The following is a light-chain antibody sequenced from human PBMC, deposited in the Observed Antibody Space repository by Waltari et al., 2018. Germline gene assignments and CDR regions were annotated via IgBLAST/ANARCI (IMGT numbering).Light chain of an antibody. CDR2: RNN. V-gene: IGLV1-47*01. Sequence: QSVLTQPPSASGTPGQRVTIPCSGSSSNIGSNSVYWYQQLPGTATKLLIYRNNQRPSGVPDRFAGSKSGTSASLAISGLRSEDEADYYCAAWDDSLSGWVFGGGTKLTVL. CDR3: AAWDDSLSGWV. J-gene: IGLJ3*02. CDR1: SSNIGSNS.